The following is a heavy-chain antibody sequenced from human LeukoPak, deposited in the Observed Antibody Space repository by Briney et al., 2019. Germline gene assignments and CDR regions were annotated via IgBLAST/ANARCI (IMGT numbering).Heavy chain of an antibody. Sequence: GGSLRLSCAASGFTFSSYWMSWVRQAPGKGLEWVSAISGSGGSTYYADSVKGRFTVSRDNSKNTLYLQMNSLRAEDTAVYYCAKPLEGNRYSSGSSFDYWGQGTLVTVSS. V-gene: IGHV3-23*01. CDR3: AKPLEGNRYSSGSSFDY. CDR2: ISGSGGST. J-gene: IGHJ4*02. CDR1: GFTFSSYW. D-gene: IGHD6-19*01.